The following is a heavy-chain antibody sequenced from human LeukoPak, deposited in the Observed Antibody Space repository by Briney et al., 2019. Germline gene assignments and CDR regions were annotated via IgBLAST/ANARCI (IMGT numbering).Heavy chain of an antibody. CDR2: IRYDGRNK. CDR3: ARGGLDY. J-gene: IGHJ4*02. Sequence: GGSLRLSCAASGFTFSSYGMHWVRQAPGKGLYWVAFIRYDGRNKYYADSVKGRFTISRDNSKNTLYLQMNSLRAEDTAVYYCARGGLDYWGQGTLVTVSS. V-gene: IGHV3-30*02. CDR1: GFTFSSYG.